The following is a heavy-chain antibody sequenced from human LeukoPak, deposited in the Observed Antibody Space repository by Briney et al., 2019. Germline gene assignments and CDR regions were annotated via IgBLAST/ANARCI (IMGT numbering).Heavy chain of an antibody. V-gene: IGHV4-34*01. CDR2: INHSGST. J-gene: IGHJ5*02. Sequence: YPSETLSLTCAVYGGSFSGYYWSWIRQPPGKGLEWIGEINHSGSTNYNPSLKSRVTISVDTSKNQFSLKLSSVTAADTAVYYCANPWFGSSYNWFDPWGQGTLVTVSS. D-gene: IGHD3-10*01. CDR3: ANPWFGSSYNWFDP. CDR1: GGSFSGYY.